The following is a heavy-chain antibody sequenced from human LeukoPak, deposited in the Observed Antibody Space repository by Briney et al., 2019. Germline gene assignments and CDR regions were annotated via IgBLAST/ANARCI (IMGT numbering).Heavy chain of an antibody. CDR2: ISGNGGST. D-gene: IGHD2-2*01. J-gene: IGHJ4*02. Sequence: GGSLRLSCAASGFTFSSYAMSWVRQAPGKGLEWVSAISGNGGSTYYADSVKGRFTISRDNSKNTLYLQMNSLRAEDTAVYYCASKGIVVVPAAKPPDYWGQGTLVTVSS. V-gene: IGHV3-23*01. CDR1: GFTFSSYA. CDR3: ASKGIVVVPAAKPPDY.